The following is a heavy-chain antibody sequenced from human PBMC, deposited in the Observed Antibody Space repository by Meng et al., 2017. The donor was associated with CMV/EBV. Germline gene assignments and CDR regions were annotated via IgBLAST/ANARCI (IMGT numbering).Heavy chain of an antibody. V-gene: IGHV4-30-4*08. D-gene: IGHD3-10*01. CDR1: GGSISSGDYY. J-gene: IGHJ3*02. CDR2: IYYSGST. CDR3: ARVMVRGVISAFDI. Sequence: QVPLQESGPGLVKPYQTLSLTCTVSGGSISSGDYYWSWIRQPPGKGLEWIGYIYYSGSTYYNPSLKSRVTISVDTSKNQFSLKLSSVTAAGTAVYYCARVMVRGVISAFDIWGQGTMVTVSS.